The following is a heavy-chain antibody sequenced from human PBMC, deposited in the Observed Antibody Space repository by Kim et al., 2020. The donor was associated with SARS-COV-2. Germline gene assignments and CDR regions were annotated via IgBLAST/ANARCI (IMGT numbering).Heavy chain of an antibody. CDR1: GGSISSGGYY. CDR2: IYYSGST. CDR3: AREPSTYYDLWSGYRNFDY. J-gene: IGHJ4*02. V-gene: IGHV4-31*03. Sequence: SETLSLTCTVSGGSISSGGYYWIWIRQHPGKGLEWIGYIYYSGSTYYNPFLKSRVTISVDTSKNQFSLKLSSVTAAATAVYYWAREPSTYYDLWSGYRNFDYWGQRTLVTVSS. D-gene: IGHD3-3*01.